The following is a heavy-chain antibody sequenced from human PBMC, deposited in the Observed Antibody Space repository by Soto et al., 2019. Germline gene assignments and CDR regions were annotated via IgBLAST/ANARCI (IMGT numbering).Heavy chain of an antibody. Sequence: SETLSLTCTVSGGSVSSGSYYWSWIRQPPGKGLEWIGYIYYSGSTNYNPSLKSRVTISEDTSKNQFSLKLSSVTAADTAVYYCARAQRDLEYDGISCIANSFDPWGQGTLVTVSS. CDR3: ARAQRDLEYDGISCIANSFDP. D-gene: IGHD3-10*01. J-gene: IGHJ5*02. V-gene: IGHV4-61*01. CDR1: GGSVSSGSYY. CDR2: IYYSGST.